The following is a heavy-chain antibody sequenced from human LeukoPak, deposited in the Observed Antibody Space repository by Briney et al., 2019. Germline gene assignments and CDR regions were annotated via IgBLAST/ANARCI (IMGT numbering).Heavy chain of an antibody. D-gene: IGHD5-24*01. J-gene: IGHJ4*02. CDR3: ARRDYFDY. V-gene: IGHV4-39*01. CDR2: FYYTGST. Sequence: SETLSLTCTVSGGSISSSSYYWGWIRQPPGKGLEWIGSFYYTGSTYYHPSLKSRVTISVDTSKNQFSLKLRSVTAADTAVYYCARRDYFDYWGQGTLVTVSS. CDR1: GGSISSSSYY.